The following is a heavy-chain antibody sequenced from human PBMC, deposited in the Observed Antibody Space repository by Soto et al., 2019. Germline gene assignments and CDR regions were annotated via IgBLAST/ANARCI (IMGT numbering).Heavy chain of an antibody. CDR1: GFTFSTYS. V-gene: IGHV3-21*01. J-gene: IGHJ6*02. D-gene: IGHD3-3*01. CDR3: ARGVGDDYYYYGMDV. CDR2: ISSSSSYI. Sequence: GGSLRLSCAASGFTFSTYSMNWVRQAPGKGLEWVSSISSSSSYIYYADSVKGRFTISRDNAKNSLYLQMDSLRAEDTAVYYCARGVGDDYYYYGMDVWGQGTTVTV.